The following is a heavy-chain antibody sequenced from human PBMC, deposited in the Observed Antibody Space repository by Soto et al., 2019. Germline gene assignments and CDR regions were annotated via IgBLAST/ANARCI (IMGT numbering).Heavy chain of an antibody. CDR3: AKDRSPMIRGVTNNFDY. Sequence: QVQLVESGGGVVQPGRSLRLSCAASGFTFSSYGMHWVRQAPGKGLEWVAVISFDGNTIYYAESVKGRFTISRDNSKNTLYLQMNSLRAEDTTVYYCAKDRSPMIRGVTNNFDYWGHGTLVTVSS. V-gene: IGHV3-30*18. J-gene: IGHJ4*01. D-gene: IGHD3-10*01. CDR1: GFTFSSYG. CDR2: ISFDGNTI.